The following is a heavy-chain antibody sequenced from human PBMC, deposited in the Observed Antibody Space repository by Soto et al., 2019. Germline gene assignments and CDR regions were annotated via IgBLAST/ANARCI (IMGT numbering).Heavy chain of an antibody. CDR2: SYYTGTT. CDR3: ASEVRRSPSWLDP. V-gene: IGHV4-31*03. J-gene: IGHJ5*02. CDR1: GDSISSGGYY. Sequence: SETLSLTCTVSGDSISSGGYYWSWIRQHPGKGLEWIGYSYYTGTTYYNPSLRSRISISVDTSKNQFSLKLSSVTAADTAVYYCASEVRRSPSWLDPWGRATPVTVS. D-gene: IGHD3-3*01.